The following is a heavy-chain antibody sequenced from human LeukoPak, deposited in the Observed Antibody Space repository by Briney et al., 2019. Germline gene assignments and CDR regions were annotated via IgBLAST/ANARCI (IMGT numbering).Heavy chain of an antibody. CDR2: IIPIFGTA. J-gene: IGHJ4*02. CDR3: ARVTTGYSSGWWSL. CDR1: GGTFISYA. Sequence: SVKVSCKASGGTFISYAISWVRQAPGQGLEWMGGIIPIFGTANYAQKFQGRVTITADESTSTAYMELSSLRSEDTAVYYCARVTTGYSSGWWSLWGQGTLVTVSS. D-gene: IGHD6-19*01. V-gene: IGHV1-69*13.